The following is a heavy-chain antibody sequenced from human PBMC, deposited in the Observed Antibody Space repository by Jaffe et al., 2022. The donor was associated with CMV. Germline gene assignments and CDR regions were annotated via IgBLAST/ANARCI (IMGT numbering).Heavy chain of an antibody. Sequence: QVQLVQSGAEVKKPGSSVKVSCKASGGTFSSYAISWVRQAPGQGLEWMGRIIPILGIANYAQKFQGRVTITADKSTSTAYMELSSLRSEDTAVYYCARDDCSGGSCQDYWGQGTLVTVSS. CDR1: GGTFSSYA. D-gene: IGHD2-15*01. V-gene: IGHV1-69*09. CDR2: IIPILGIA. CDR3: ARDDCSGGSCQDY. J-gene: IGHJ4*02.